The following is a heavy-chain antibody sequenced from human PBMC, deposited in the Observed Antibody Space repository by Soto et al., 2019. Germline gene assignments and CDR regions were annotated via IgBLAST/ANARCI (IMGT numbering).Heavy chain of an antibody. J-gene: IGHJ4*02. CDR2: IYYSGST. D-gene: IGHD5-18*01. V-gene: IGHV4-59*01. Sequence: PSETLSLTCTVSGGSISSYYWSWIRQPPGKGLEWIGYIYYSGSTNYNPSLKSRVTISVDTSKNQFSLKLSSVTAADTAVYYCARRRGYSYGFSSSEFDYWGQGTLVTVSS. CDR3: ARRRGYSYGFSSSEFDY. CDR1: GGSISSYY.